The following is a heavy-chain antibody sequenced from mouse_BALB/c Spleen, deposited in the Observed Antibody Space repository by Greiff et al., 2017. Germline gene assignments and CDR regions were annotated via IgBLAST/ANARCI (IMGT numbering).Heavy chain of an antibody. CDR3: ARYYGNPYYFDY. CDR2: IDPANGNT. Sequence: VQLKQSGAELVKPGASVKLSCTASGFNIKDTYMHWVKQRPEQGLEWIGRIDPANGNTKYDPKFQGKATITADTSSNTAYRQLSSRTSEDTAVYYCARYYGNPYYFDYWGQGTTLTVSS. J-gene: IGHJ2*01. D-gene: IGHD2-1*01. CDR1: GFNIKDTY. V-gene: IGHV14-3*02.